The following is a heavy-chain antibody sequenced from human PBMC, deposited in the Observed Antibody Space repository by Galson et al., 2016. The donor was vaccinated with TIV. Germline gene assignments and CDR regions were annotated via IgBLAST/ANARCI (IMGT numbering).Heavy chain of an antibody. Sequence: SLRLSCAASGFAVSTTYISWVRQAPGRGLEWVSVLYVGGATYYTDYVKGRFTISRDNSKNTLYLQMDALRAEDTAVYYCARAGGSNWNYFDKWGQGTLVTVSS. CDR2: LYVGGAT. CDR3: ARAGGSNWNYFDK. V-gene: IGHV3-53*01. J-gene: IGHJ4*02. CDR1: GFAVSTTY. D-gene: IGHD1-1*01.